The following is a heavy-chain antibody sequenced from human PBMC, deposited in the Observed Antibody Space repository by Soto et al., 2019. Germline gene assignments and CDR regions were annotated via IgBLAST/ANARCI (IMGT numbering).Heavy chain of an antibody. CDR3: TTRGDGYNADFDY. CDR2: IRSKANSYAT. J-gene: IGHJ4*02. Sequence: EVQVVVSGGGLVQPGGSLKLSCAASGVTFSGSAMHWVRQASGKGLEWVGRIRSKANSYATAYGASVKGRFTMSRDDSKTTAYLQMNSLKTEDTAVYYCTTRGDGYNADFDYWGQGTLVTVSS. CDR1: GVTFSGSA. D-gene: IGHD5-12*01. V-gene: IGHV3-73*01.